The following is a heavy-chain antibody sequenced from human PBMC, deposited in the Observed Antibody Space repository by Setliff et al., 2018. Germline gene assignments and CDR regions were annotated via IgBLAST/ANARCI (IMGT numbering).Heavy chain of an antibody. D-gene: IGHD3-22*01. CDR3: ARINFYVSSGYYYAPEL. Sequence: ASVKVSCKSSGFTFTDYGITWVRQVPGQGLEWMGWINNYNFNTQYAQKFQGRVTVTTDTSTTTAYMELRSLRANDTAVYYCARINFYVSSGYYYAPELWGQGTTVTVSS. CDR1: GFTFTDYG. J-gene: IGHJ4*02. V-gene: IGHV1-18*01. CDR2: INNYNFNT.